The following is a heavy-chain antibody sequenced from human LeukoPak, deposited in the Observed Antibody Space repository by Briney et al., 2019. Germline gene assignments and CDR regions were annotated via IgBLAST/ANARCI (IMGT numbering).Heavy chain of an antibody. D-gene: IGHD5-18*01. J-gene: IGHJ3*02. CDR2: MNPNSGNT. CDR1: GYTFTSYD. CDR3: ATYSYGNAFDI. Sequence: GASVKVSCKASGYTFTSYDINWVRQATGQGLEWMGWMNPNSGNTGYAQKLQGRVTMTRNTSISTAYMELSSLRSEDTAVYYCATYSYGNAFDIWGQGTMVTVSS. V-gene: IGHV1-8*01.